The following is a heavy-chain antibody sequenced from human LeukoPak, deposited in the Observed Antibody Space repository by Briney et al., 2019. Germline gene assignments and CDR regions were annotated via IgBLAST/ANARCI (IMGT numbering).Heavy chain of an antibody. J-gene: IGHJ3*02. V-gene: IGHV3-23*01. D-gene: IGHD3-9*01. Sequence: GGSLRLSCEASGFTFSNYAMGWVRQAPGKGLEWVSVASESGSSTHYADSVKGRFTIYRDNSKNTLYLQMNSLGGEDTAVYYCAKGRWGLTINNFDIWGQGRMVTVSS. CDR3: AKGRWGLTINNFDI. CDR2: ASESGSST. CDR1: GFTFSNYA.